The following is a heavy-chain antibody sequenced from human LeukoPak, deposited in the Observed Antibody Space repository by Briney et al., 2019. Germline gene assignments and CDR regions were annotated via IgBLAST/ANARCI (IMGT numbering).Heavy chain of an antibody. CDR2: INPNSGGT. V-gene: IGHV1-2*02. CDR1: GYTFTCYY. D-gene: IGHD2-2*01. Sequence: ASVKVSCKASGYTFTCYYMHWVRQAPGQGLEWMGWINPNSGGTNYAQKFQGRVTMTRDTSISTAYMELSRLRSDDTAVYYCARDLQYQLPTLNYYYYMDVWGKGTTVTVSS. CDR3: ARDLQYQLPTLNYYYYMDV. J-gene: IGHJ6*03.